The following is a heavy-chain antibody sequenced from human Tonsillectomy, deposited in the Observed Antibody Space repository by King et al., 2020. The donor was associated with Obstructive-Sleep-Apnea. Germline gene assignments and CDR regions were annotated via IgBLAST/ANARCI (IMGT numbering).Heavy chain of an antibody. Sequence: VQLVESGGGMVHPGGSLRLSCAASGFTFSSYGISWVRQAPGKGLEWVSAINTRGTTFYAGSVRGRFTISRDNSKYTVNLQVNSLRAEDTALYYCAKEGGGSGVYWVDSWGQGTLVTVSS. CDR2: INTRGTT. D-gene: IGHD3-10*01. CDR3: AKEGGGSGVYWVDS. CDR1: GFTFSSYG. V-gene: IGHV3-23*04. J-gene: IGHJ4*02.